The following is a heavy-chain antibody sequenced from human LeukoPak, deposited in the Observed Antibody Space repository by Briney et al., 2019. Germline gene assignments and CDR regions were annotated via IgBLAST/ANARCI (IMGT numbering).Heavy chain of an antibody. CDR1: GGSISSSSYY. Sequence: PSETLSLTCTVSGGSISSSSYYWGWIRQPPGKGLEWIGSIYYSGSTYYNPSLKSRVTISVDTSKNQFSLKLSSVTAADTAVYYCARRFRQQHTRYYFDYWGQGTLVTVSS. J-gene: IGHJ4*02. CDR3: ARRFRQQHTRYYFDY. V-gene: IGHV4-39*01. D-gene: IGHD6-13*01. CDR2: IYYSGST.